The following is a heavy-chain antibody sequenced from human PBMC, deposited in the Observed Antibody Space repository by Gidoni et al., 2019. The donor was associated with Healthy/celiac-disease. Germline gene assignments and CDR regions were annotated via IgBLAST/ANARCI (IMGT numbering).Heavy chain of an antibody. D-gene: IGHD1-26*01. CDR1: GYTFTSYD. CDR3: ARCLKVGTAYGVIFDY. Sequence: QVQLVQSGAEVKQPGTSVKSSCKASGYTFTSYDINWVRQDTGQGLEWLGGMTPNRGNTGYAQKFQGRVTMTRNTSISTAYMELSSLRSEDTAVYYCARCLKVGTAYGVIFDYWGHGTLVTVSS. CDR2: MTPNRGNT. J-gene: IGHJ4*01. V-gene: IGHV1-8*01.